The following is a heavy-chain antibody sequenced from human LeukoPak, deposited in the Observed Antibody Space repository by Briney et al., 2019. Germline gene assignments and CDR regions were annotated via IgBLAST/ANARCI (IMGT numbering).Heavy chain of an antibody. CDR2: INSDGSFT. D-gene: IGHD6-19*01. CDR1: GFTFSNYW. J-gene: IGHJ4*02. CDR3: ARGFSSGWYLFGDF. V-gene: IGHV3-74*03. Sequence: GGSLRLSCAASGFTFSNYWMHWVRQAPGKGLVWVSRINSDGSFTTYADSMKGRFTISRDNAKNTLNLQMNSLRAEDTAVYYCARGFSSGWYLFGDFWGQGALVTVSS.